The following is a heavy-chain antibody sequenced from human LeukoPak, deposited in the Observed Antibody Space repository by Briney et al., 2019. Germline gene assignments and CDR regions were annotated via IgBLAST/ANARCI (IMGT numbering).Heavy chain of an antibody. CDR2: ISGSGGST. CDR3: AKPRSDYYYSAFDY. J-gene: IGHJ4*02. CDR1: GFTFSSYA. V-gene: IGHV3-23*01. Sequence: PGGSLRLSCAASGFTFSSYAMSWVRQAPGKGLEWVSGISGSGGSTYYADSVKGRFTISRDNFKNTLYLQMNSLRAEDTAVYYCAKPRSDYYYSAFDYWGQGTLVTVSS. D-gene: IGHD3-22*01.